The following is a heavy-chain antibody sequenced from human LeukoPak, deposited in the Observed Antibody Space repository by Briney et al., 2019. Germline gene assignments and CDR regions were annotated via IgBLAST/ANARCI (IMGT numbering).Heavy chain of an antibody. Sequence: GGSLRLSCAASGFTFSDYYMSWIRQAPGKGLEWVSYISSSSYTNYADSVKGRFTISRDNSKNTLYLQMSSLRAEDTAVYYCVKGKGDNNSGGSGRFDYWGQGTLVTVSS. V-gene: IGHV3-11*06. CDR3: VKGKGDNNSGGSGRFDY. CDR2: ISSSSYT. CDR1: GFTFSDYY. D-gene: IGHD2-15*01. J-gene: IGHJ4*02.